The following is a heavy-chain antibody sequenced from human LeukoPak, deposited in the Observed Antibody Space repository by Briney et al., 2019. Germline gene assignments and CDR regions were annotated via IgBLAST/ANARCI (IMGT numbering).Heavy chain of an antibody. CDR1: GYSFTSFW. D-gene: IGHD6-13*01. CDR2: IYPGHSDN. J-gene: IGHJ4*02. V-gene: IGHV5-51*01. CDR3: ARHGRYSSSWVDY. Sequence: GESLKISCKGSGYSFTSFWIGWGRKMPGKGLEGWGMIYPGHSDNRYSPSCQGQVTISADKSISTAYLQWSSLKASDTAMYYCARHGRYSSSWVDYWGQGTLVTVSS.